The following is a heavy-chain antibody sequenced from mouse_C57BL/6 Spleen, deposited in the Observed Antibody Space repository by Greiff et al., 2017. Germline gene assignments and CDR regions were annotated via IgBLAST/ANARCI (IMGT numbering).Heavy chain of an antibody. J-gene: IGHJ3*01. CDR1: GFTFSDYG. CDR3: ARGDYGENWFAY. V-gene: IGHV5-17*01. D-gene: IGHD2-4*01. Sequence: EVQGVESGGGLVKPGGSLKLSCAASGFTFSDYGMHWVRQAPEKGLEWVAYISSGSSTIYYADTVKGRFTISRDNAKNTLFLQMTSLRSEDTAMYYCARGDYGENWFAYWGQGTLVTVSA. CDR2: ISSGSSTI.